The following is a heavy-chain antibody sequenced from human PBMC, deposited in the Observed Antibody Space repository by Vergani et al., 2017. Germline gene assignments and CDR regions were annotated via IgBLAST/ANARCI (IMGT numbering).Heavy chain of an antibody. D-gene: IGHD2-2*01. Sequence: QVQLVQSGAEVKKPGASVKVSCKASGYTFTSYGISWVRQAPGQGLEWMGWISAYNGNTNYAQKLQGRVTMTTDTSTSTAYMELRSLRSEDTAVYYCARDIVVVPAAIGSWFDPWGQGTLVTVSS. CDR3: ARDIVVVPAAIGSWFDP. J-gene: IGHJ5*02. V-gene: IGHV1-18*01. CDR2: ISAYNGNT. CDR1: GYTFTSYG.